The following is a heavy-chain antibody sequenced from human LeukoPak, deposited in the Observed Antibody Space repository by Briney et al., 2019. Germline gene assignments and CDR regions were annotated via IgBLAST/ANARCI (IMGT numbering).Heavy chain of an antibody. CDR1: GFTFSSYD. CDR2: ICTAGDT. V-gene: IGHV3-13*04. J-gene: IGHJ6*02. Sequence: GGSLRLSCAASGFTFSSYDMHWVRQATGKGLEWVSAICTAGDTYYPGSVKGRFTISRENAKNSLYLQMNSLRAGDTAVYYCAREKVVPAGVNYYYYGMDVWGQGTTVTVSS. D-gene: IGHD2-2*01. CDR3: AREKVVPAGVNYYYYGMDV.